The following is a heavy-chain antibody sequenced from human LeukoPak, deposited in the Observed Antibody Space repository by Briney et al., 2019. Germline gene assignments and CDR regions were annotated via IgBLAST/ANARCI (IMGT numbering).Heavy chain of an antibody. CDR3: ARDNAHKSFDY. Sequence: VASVKVSCKTSGYTFSSYGISWLRQAPGQGLEWMGWISGYNGNTNYLQKFQGRVTMTTDTSTSTLHLEVRSLRSDDTAVYYCARDNAHKSFDYWGQGTLVTVSS. J-gene: IGHJ4*02. V-gene: IGHV1-18*01. D-gene: IGHD2-21*01. CDR2: ISGYNGNT. CDR1: GYTFSSYG.